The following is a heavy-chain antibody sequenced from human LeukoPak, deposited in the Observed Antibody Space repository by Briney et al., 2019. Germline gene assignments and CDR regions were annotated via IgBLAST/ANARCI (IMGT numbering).Heavy chain of an antibody. D-gene: IGHD6-19*01. V-gene: IGHV4-39*01. J-gene: IGHJ4*02. Sequence: SETLSLTCTVSGGSISSSSYYWGWIRQPPGKGLEWTGSIYYSGSTYYNPSLKSRVTISVDTSKNQFSLKLSSVTAADTAVYYCARRVVAGTFDYWGQGTLVTVSS. CDR2: IYYSGST. CDR1: GGSISSSSYY. CDR3: ARRVVAGTFDY.